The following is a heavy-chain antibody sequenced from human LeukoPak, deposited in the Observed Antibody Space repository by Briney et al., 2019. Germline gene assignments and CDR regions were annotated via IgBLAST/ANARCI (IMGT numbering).Heavy chain of an antibody. CDR1: GLTFSSYA. CDR2: ISGSGGST. CDR3: AKDPERGYSGYGYGGYDY. J-gene: IGHJ4*02. Sequence: GSLRLSCAASGLTFSSYAMSWVRQAPGKGLEWVSAISGSGGSTYYADSVKGRFTISRDNSKNTLYLQMNSLRAEDTAVYYCAKDPERGYSGYGYGGYDYWGQGTLVTVSS. D-gene: IGHD5-12*01. V-gene: IGHV3-23*01.